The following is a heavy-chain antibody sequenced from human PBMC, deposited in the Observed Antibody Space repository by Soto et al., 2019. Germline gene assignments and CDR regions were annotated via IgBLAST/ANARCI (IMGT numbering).Heavy chain of an antibody. Sequence: PSETLSLTCTVSGDSIRSSSHYWAWNRQPPGKGLEWIGGFYYSGSPYYNPSLKSRVTISVDTSKNQFSLKLSSVTAADTAVYYCARAKSPLYSSSWYWFDPWGQGTLVTVSS. CDR1: GDSIRSSSHY. V-gene: IGHV4-39*01. D-gene: IGHD6-13*01. J-gene: IGHJ5*02. CDR3: ARAKSPLYSSSWYWFDP. CDR2: FYYSGSP.